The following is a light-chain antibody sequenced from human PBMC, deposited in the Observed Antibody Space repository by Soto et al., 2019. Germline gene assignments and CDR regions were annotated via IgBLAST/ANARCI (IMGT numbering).Light chain of an antibody. V-gene: IGKV1-6*01. CDR1: QGIRDD. CDR3: LQHYSYPFT. J-gene: IGKJ5*01. CDR2: DAS. Sequence: AIQMTHSPSSLPASVGGRGTIACRASQGIRDDLAWYQQKPGRAPRLLIYDASTLQDGVPSRFSGSGSGTDFTLIISGLQAEDFATYYCLQHYSYPFTFGQGTRLEIK.